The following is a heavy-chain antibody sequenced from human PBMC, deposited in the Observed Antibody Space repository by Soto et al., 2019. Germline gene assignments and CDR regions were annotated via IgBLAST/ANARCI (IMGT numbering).Heavy chain of an antibody. J-gene: IGHJ5*02. CDR3: ARRPGGPLNWFDP. V-gene: IGHV5-51*01. CDR1: GYSFTGYW. Sequence: PGEALKIACKGAGYSFTGYWIGWVRQVPGKGLEWMGIIYPDDSDTRYSPSFRGQVTISADKSINTAYLQWSSLEASDTAIYYCARRPGGPLNWFDPWGPGTLVTVSS. CDR2: IYPDDSDT. D-gene: IGHD3-10*01.